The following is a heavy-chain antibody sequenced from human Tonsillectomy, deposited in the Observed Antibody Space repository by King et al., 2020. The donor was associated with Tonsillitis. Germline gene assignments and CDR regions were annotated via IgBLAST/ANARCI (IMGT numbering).Heavy chain of an antibody. D-gene: IGHD2-15*01. Sequence: TLKESGPTLVKSTQTLTLTCTFSVFSLSTCEVGGGCIRAPPGKALDWFACICWNYGKRYRPSLKSSATITKETSKNRVVLTMTNMDPVDTAIYFCAHTFLFRGYCNGDRCQDFDYWGQGTLVTVSS. V-gene: IGHV2-5*01. CDR3: AHTFLFRGYCNGDRCQDFDY. J-gene: IGHJ4*02. CDR2: ICWNYGK. CDR1: VFSLSTCEVG.